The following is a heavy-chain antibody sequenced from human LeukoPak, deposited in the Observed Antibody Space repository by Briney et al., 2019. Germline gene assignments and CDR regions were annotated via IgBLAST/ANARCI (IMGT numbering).Heavy chain of an antibody. Sequence: AGSLRLSCAASAFTLSSFWTTWVRPAPRKLLGWVANIIKVGRQTYYMDSVEGSFSTSTDNAKNSMCIQTDSLRAEDTAVYYCARDGGVSGYDLLVYWGQGALVTVSS. CDR2: IIKVGRQT. J-gene: IGHJ4*02. D-gene: IGHD5-12*01. CDR3: ARDGGVSGYDLLVY. V-gene: IGHV3-7*01. CDR1: AFTLSSFW.